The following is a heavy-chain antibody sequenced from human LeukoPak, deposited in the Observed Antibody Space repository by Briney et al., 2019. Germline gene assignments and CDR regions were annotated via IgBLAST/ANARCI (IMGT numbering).Heavy chain of an antibody. D-gene: IGHD3-10*01. CDR2: IRQDGSVQ. V-gene: IGHV3-7*01. CDR3: ARNLYYYGSGASVYFDY. Sequence: TGGSLRLSCAASGFTFSSYWMSWVRQAPGKGLEWVANIRQDGSVQNYVGSVKGRFTISRDNAKNSLYLQMNSLRAEDTAVYYCARNLYYYGSGASVYFDYWGQGTLVTVSS. CDR1: GFTFSSYW. J-gene: IGHJ4*02.